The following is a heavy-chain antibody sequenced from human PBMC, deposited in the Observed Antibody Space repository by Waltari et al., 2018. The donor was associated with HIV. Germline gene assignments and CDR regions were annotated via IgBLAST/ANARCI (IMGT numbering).Heavy chain of an antibody. CDR1: GFTINNSH. CDR2: IHGGTSSRT. CDR3: ARFDSSGSLGADAFDI. J-gene: IGHJ3*02. Sequence: EVQLVESGGDLIQPGGSLRLSCVASGFTINNSHMTWVRQAPGQGLEWVSIIHGGTSSRTYYSESVKGRFTISRDDFMNILYLQLSSLRAEDTAIYYCARFDSSGSLGADAFDIWGQGTMVTVSS. V-gene: IGHV3-53*01. D-gene: IGHD3-22*01.